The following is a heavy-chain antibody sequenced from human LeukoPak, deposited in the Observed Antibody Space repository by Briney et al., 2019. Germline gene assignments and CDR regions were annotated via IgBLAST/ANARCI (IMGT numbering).Heavy chain of an antibody. J-gene: IGHJ4*02. CDR1: GYTFTDYH. D-gene: IGHD4-23*01. CDR2: INPSGGST. CDR3: ARGYDSGGNY. Sequence: ASVKVSCKASGYTFTDYHMHWVRQAPGHGLEWMGIINPSGGSTTYAQQFQGRVTMTRDTSTSTVCMELSSLRSEDTAVYYCARGYDSGGNYWGQGTLVTVSS. V-gene: IGHV1-46*01.